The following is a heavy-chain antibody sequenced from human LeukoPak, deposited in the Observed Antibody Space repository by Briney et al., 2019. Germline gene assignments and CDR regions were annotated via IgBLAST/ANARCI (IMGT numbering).Heavy chain of an antibody. CDR2: IYSGGST. D-gene: IGHD1-14*01. Sequence: GGSLRLSCAASGITVSSNYMTWVRQAPGKGLEWVSIIYSGGSTYYADSVKGRFTISRDHSKNTMYLQINGLRAEDTAVYYCAGNPVRYYFDYWGQGTLVTVSS. CDR3: AGNPVRYYFDY. J-gene: IGHJ4*02. CDR1: GITVSSNY. V-gene: IGHV3-66*01.